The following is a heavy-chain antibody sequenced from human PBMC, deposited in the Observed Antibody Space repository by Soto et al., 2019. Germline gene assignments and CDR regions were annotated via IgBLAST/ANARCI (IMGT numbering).Heavy chain of an antibody. CDR2: IYYTGNT. Sequence: SETLSLTCTVSDDPMTTHYWSWIRQPPGKGLEWIGNIYYTGNTKYNPSLKSRVTISVDTSKKQFSLRVSSVTAADTAVYYCAREIFGDFVMGARNWFAPWGQGTPVTVSS. V-gene: IGHV4-59*11. CDR3: AREIFGDFVMGARNWFAP. D-gene: IGHD4-17*01. J-gene: IGHJ5*02. CDR1: DDPMTTHY.